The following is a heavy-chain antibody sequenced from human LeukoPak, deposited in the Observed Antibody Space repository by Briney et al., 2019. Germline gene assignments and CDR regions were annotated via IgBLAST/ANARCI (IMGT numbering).Heavy chain of an antibody. CDR3: ARDSAVDCSGGSCYSDFQH. CDR1: GFTFSCYS. CDR2: ISSSSSYI. V-gene: IGHV3-21*01. Sequence: GGSLRLSCAASGFTFSCYSMNWVRHAPGKGLEWVSSISSSSSYIYYADSVKGRFTISRDNAKNSLYLQMNSLRAEDTAVYYCARDSAVDCSGGSCYSDFQHWGQGTLVTVSS. D-gene: IGHD2-15*01. J-gene: IGHJ1*01.